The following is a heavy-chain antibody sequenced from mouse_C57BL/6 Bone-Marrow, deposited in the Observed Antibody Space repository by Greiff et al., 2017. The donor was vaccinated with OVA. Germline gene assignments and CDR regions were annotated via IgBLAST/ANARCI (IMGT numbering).Heavy chain of an antibody. CDR3: ARAGSPYGSSSAWFAY. CDR1: GYTFTSYW. J-gene: IGHJ3*01. V-gene: IGHV1-50*01. CDR2: IDPSDSYT. Sequence: QVQLQQPGAELVKPGASVKLSCKASGYTFTSYWMQWVKQRPGQGLEWIGEIDPSDSYTNYNQKFKGKATLTVDTSSSTAYMQLSSLTSEDSAVYSCARAGSPYGSSSAWFAYWGQGTLVTVSA. D-gene: IGHD1-1*01.